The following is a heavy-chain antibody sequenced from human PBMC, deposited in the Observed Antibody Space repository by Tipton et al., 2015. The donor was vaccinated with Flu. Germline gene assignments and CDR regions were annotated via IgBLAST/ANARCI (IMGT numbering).Heavy chain of an antibody. D-gene: IGHD3-22*01. CDR2: IYTSGST. V-gene: IGHV4-4*07. CDR1: GGSISSYY. CDR3: ARGVAYYDSSGYYYWFDP. Sequence: TLSLTCTVSGGSISSYYWSWIRQPAGKGLEWIGRIYTSGSTNYNPSLKSRVTMSVDTSKNQFSLKLSSVTAADTAVYYCARGVAYYDSSGYYYWFDPWGQGTLVTVSS. J-gene: IGHJ5*02.